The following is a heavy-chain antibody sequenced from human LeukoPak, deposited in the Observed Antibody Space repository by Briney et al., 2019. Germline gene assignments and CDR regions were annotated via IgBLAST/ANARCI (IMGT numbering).Heavy chain of an antibody. V-gene: IGHV3-7*01. CDR3: ARDSYCSGGSCYPSVPYYFDY. Sequence: GGSLRLSCAASGFTVSSNYMSWVRQAPGKGLEWVANIKQDGSEKYYVDSVKGRFTISRDNAKNSLYLQMNSLRAEDTAVYYCARDSYCSGGSCYPSVPYYFDYWGQGTLVTVSS. J-gene: IGHJ4*02. CDR2: IKQDGSEK. CDR1: GFTVSSNY. D-gene: IGHD2-15*01.